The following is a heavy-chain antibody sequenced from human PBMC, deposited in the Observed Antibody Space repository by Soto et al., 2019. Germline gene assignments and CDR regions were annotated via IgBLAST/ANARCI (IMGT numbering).Heavy chain of an antibody. D-gene: IGHD3-22*01. Sequence: EVQLLESGGGLLQPGESLRLSCAASGFTFTRYAMSWVRQAPGKGLEWVSGISGSGNNTYYADSVKGRFTISRDNSKNTLYLQMNSLRAEDTAVYYCAKEGPVYYYDSSGYFDYWGQGTLVTVSS. V-gene: IGHV3-23*01. CDR1: GFTFTRYA. J-gene: IGHJ4*02. CDR2: ISGSGNNT. CDR3: AKEGPVYYYDSSGYFDY.